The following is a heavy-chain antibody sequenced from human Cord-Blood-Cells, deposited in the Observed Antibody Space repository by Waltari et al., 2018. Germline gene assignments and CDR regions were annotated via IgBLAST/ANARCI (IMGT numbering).Heavy chain of an antibody. CDR2: SNPNSGGT. D-gene: IGHD6-19*01. CDR1: GYTFTGYY. V-gene: IGHV1-2*02. J-gene: IGHJ3*02. CDR3: ARPSYRAVADDAFDI. Sequence: QVQLVQSGAEVKKPGASVKVSCKAAGYTFTGYYMHWVRQAPGQGLEWRGWSNPNSGGTNYAQKFQGSVTMTRDTSISTAYMELSRLGSNDTAVYYCARPSYRAVADDAFDIWGQGTMVTVSS.